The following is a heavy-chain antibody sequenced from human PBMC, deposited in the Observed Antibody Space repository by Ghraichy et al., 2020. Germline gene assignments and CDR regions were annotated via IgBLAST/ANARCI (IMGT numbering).Heavy chain of an antibody. CDR1: GLTVSNNY. J-gene: IGHJ3*02. D-gene: IGHD3-10*01. CDR3: ARDRLGDGALDI. Sequence: GGSLRLSCAASGLTVSNNYMDWVRQAPGKGLEWVSVIYYGGNIKYADSVKGRFTISRDSSKNTLYLQMSDLRVEDMAMYYCARDRLGDGALDIWGQGTMVTVSS. CDR2: IYYGGNI. V-gene: IGHV3-53*01.